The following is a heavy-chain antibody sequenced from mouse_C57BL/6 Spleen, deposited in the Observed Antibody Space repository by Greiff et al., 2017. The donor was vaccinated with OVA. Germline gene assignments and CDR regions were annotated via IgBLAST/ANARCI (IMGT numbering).Heavy chain of an antibody. Sequence: VQRVESGAELARPGASVKMSCKASGYTFTSYTMHWVKQRPGQGLEWIGYINPSSGYTKYNQKFKDKATLTADKSSSTAYMQLSSLTSEDSAVYYCATTVVAYYAMDYWGQGTSVTVSS. J-gene: IGHJ4*01. CDR3: ATTVVAYYAMDY. CDR2: INPSSGYT. D-gene: IGHD1-1*01. V-gene: IGHV1-4*01. CDR1: GYTFTSYT.